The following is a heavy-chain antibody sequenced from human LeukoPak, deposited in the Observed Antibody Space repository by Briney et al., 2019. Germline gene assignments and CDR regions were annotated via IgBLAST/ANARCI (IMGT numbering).Heavy chain of an antibody. J-gene: IGHJ4*02. V-gene: IGHV3-33*01. CDR3: ARDSKWLRSFDY. CDR2: IWYDGSNK. D-gene: IGHD5-12*01. CDR1: GFTSSSYG. Sequence: GRSLRLSCAASGFTSSSYGMHWVRQAPGKGLEWVAVIWYDGSNKYYADSVKGRFTISRDNSKNTLYLQMNSLRAEDTAVYYCARDSKWLRSFDYWGQGTLVTVSS.